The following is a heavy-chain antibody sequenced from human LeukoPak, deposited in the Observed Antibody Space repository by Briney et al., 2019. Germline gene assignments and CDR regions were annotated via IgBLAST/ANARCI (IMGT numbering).Heavy chain of an antibody. CDR3: AHRRKYYDILTGYSSYFDY. CDR2: IYWNDDK. Sequence: SGPTLVKPTQTLTLTCTFSGFSLSTSGVGVGWIRQPPGKALEWLALIYWNDDKRYSPSLKSRLTITKDTSKNQVVLTMTNMDPVDTATYYCAHRRKYYDILTGYSSYFDYWGQGTLVTVSS. J-gene: IGHJ4*02. CDR1: GFSLSTSGVG. D-gene: IGHD3-9*01. V-gene: IGHV2-5*01.